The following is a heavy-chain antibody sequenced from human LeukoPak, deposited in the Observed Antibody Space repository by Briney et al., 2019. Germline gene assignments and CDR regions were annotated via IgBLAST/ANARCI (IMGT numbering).Heavy chain of an antibody. J-gene: IGHJ1*01. CDR1: GFTVSSNY. CDR3: ARGGYYIL. V-gene: IGHV3-53*01. CDR2: MYSDGSP. Sequence: GGSLRLSCAASGFTVSSNYMSWVRQAPGKGLEWVSTMYSDGSPNYADSVKGRFTISRDNSKNTLYLQMDILRADDTAVYYCARGGYYILWGQGTLVTVAS. D-gene: IGHD3-10*02.